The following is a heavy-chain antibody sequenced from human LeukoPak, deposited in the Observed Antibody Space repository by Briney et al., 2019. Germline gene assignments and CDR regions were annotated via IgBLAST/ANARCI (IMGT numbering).Heavy chain of an antibody. Sequence: ASVKVSCKASGYTFTGYYLHWVRQAPGQGLEWMGWINPNSGVTSSAQRFQGRVTMTSDTSINTAYMELRRLRSDDTAVYYCARDRAVAGTNVDAFDFWGQGTMVTVSS. CDR2: INPNSGVT. V-gene: IGHV1-2*02. D-gene: IGHD6-19*01. CDR3: ARDRAVAGTNVDAFDF. J-gene: IGHJ3*01. CDR1: GYTFTGYY.